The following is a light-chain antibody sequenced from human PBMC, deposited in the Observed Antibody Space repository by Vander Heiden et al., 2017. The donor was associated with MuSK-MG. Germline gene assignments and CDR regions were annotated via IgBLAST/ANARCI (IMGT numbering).Light chain of an antibody. CDR1: KLGDKY. J-gene: IGLJ2*01. CDR2: QDS. Sequence: SYELTQPPSVSVSPGQTASITCSGDKLGDKYACWYQQKPGQSPGRGSYQDSKRPSGIPERVYGSNSGKKATLNISGTQAMEEADEYCTAWDSRIVGCGGGTKLTVL. V-gene: IGLV3-1*01. CDR3: TAWDSRIVG.